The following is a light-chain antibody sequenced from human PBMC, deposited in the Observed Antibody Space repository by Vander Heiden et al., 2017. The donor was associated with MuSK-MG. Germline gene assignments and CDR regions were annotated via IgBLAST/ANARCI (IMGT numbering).Light chain of an antibody. CDR2: RTS. V-gene: IGKV1-39*01. Sequence: DIQLTQSPSSLSASVGDRVTITCRASQSISNYLNWYQQRPGRAPELLVYRTSRLRRGVPSRFSGTGSATDFTLTISSLQPEDFATYYCQQSYSSDLLTFGPGTKVEVK. J-gene: IGKJ3*01. CDR3: QQSYSSDLLT. CDR1: QSISNY.